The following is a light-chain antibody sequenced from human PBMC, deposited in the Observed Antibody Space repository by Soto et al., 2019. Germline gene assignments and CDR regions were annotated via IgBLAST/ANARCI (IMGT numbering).Light chain of an antibody. V-gene: IGLV2-14*01. J-gene: IGLJ1*01. CDR2: EVS. CDR3: SASTTSNTPHLV. CDR1: SSDVGGYNY. Sequence: QSALTQPASVSGSPGQSITISCTGTSSDVGGYNYVSWFQQHPGRAPKLMIYEVSNRPSGVSNRFSGSKSGTTASLSISGLQAEDEADYYCSASTTSNTPHLVFGTGTKLTVL.